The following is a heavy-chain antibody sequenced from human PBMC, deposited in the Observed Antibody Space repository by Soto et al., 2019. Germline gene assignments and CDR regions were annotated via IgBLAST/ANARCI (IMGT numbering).Heavy chain of an antibody. Sequence: SETLSLTCTVSGGSISSGGYYWSWIRQHPGKGLEWIGYIYYSGSTYYNPSLKSRVTISVDTSKNQFSLKLSSVTAADTAVYYCARVNGIAADKSNSSYYGMDVWGQRTTVTVSS. CDR3: ARVNGIAADKSNSSYYGMDV. J-gene: IGHJ6*02. D-gene: IGHD6-13*01. CDR1: GGSISSGGYY. V-gene: IGHV4-31*03. CDR2: IYYSGST.